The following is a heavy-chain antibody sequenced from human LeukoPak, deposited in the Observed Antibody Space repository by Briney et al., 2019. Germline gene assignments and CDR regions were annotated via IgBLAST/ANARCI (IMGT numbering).Heavy chain of an antibody. V-gene: IGHV4-38-2*02. CDR1: GDSITSDHY. Sequence: KASQTLSLTCTVSGDSITSDHYWTWIRQPPGKGLEWIGSIYYSGSTYYNPSLKSRVTISVDTSKNQFSLKLSSVTAADTAVYYCARAFDCSGGSCCFRYWGQGTLVTVSS. D-gene: IGHD2-15*01. CDR3: ARAFDCSGGSCCFRY. J-gene: IGHJ4*02. CDR2: IYYSGST.